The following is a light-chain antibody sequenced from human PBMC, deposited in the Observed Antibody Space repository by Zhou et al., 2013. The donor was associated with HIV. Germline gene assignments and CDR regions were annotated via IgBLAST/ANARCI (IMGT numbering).Light chain of an antibody. CDR3: QQYYGAPWT. CDR2: AAS. V-gene: IGKV1-NL1*01. CDR1: QGISNS. J-gene: IGKJ1*01. Sequence: GDGVTITCRASQGISNSLAWYQQKPGKAPKLLLYAASRLESGVPSRFSGSGSGTTYALTINSLQPEDFATYYCQQYYGAPWTFGQGTNVDIK.